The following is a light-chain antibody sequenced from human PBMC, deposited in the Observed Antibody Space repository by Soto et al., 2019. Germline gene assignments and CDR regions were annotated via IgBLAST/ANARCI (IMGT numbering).Light chain of an antibody. V-gene: IGLV2-14*03. CDR2: EVV. J-gene: IGLJ2*01. CDR3: CSYTTASTVV. CDR1: SSDVGGYDY. Sequence: QSALTQPASVSGSPGQSITLSCTGTSSDVGGYDYVSWYQQHPGKVPKLRIYEVVRRPSGISDRFSGSKSGNTASLTIAGLHAEDEADYYCCSYTTASTVVFVGGTKLTVL.